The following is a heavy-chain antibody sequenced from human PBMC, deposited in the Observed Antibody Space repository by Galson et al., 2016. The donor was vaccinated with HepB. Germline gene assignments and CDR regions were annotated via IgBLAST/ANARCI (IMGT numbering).Heavy chain of an antibody. CDR1: GFTFSGYA. J-gene: IGHJ4*02. D-gene: IGHD5-24*01. CDR3: ARPREMAATPYYFDY. Sequence: SLRLSCAASGFTFSGYAMHWVRQAPGKGLEWVASISYDGSNTYSTDSVKGRFTISRDNSKNTLYLQMRSLRVEDTALYYCARPREMAATPYYFDYWGQGTLVTVSS. V-gene: IGHV3-30*04. CDR2: ISYDGSNT.